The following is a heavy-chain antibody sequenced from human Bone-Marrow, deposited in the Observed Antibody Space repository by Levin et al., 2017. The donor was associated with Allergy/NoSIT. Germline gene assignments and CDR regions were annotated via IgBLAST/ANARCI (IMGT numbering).Heavy chain of an antibody. CDR3: ARVETVWGWEVGDAFDI. CDR1: GLTLSRYW. D-gene: IGHD3-16*01. V-gene: IGHV3-74*01. Sequence: GESLKISCAASGLTLSRYWMHWVRQAPGKGLEWVSRINSDGSGTDYADSVKGRFTISRDNAKNTLYLQMNSLRAEDTAVYYCARVETVWGWEVGDAFDIWGHGTVVTVSS. CDR2: INSDGSGT. J-gene: IGHJ3*02.